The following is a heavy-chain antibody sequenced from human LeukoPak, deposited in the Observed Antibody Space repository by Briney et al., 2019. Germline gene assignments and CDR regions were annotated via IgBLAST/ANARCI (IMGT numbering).Heavy chain of an antibody. Sequence: SETLSLTCSVSRGSVSNYYWSCIRQPPRQGLEWIGYVYFTVSTNYNPSLKSRVTMFEDKSKNQFSLRLYSVTVADTAVYYCARQGYSYGTGRYNWFDPWGQGILVTVSS. CDR2: VYFTVST. V-gene: IGHV4-59*08. CDR1: RGSVSNYY. D-gene: IGHD5-18*01. J-gene: IGHJ5*02. CDR3: ARQGYSYGTGRYNWFDP.